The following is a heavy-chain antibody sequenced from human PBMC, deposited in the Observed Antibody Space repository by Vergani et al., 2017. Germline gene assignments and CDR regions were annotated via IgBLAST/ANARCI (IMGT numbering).Heavy chain of an antibody. J-gene: IGHJ4*02. Sequence: QVQLQQWGAGLLKPSETLSLTCAVYGGSFSGYYWSWIRQPPGKGLEWIGEINHSGSTYYNPSLKSRVTISVDTSKNQFSLKLSSVTAADTAVYYCARPLGFGVVIKWGQGTLVTVSS. CDR2: INHSGST. CDR3: ARPLGFGVVIK. D-gene: IGHD3-3*01. V-gene: IGHV4-34*01. CDR1: GGSFSGYY.